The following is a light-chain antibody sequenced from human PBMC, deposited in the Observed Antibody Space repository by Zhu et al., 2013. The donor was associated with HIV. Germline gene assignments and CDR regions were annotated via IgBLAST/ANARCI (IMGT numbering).Light chain of an antibody. CDR1: SSNVANNY. CDR2: DSI. Sequence: QSVLTQPPSMSAAPGQKVTISCSGSSSNVANNYVSWYQQLPGTTPKVLIYDSIKRPSGIPDRISGSKSGTSATLDITGLQTGDEADYFCGTWDSSLSAWVFGGGTKLTVL. V-gene: IGLV1-51*01. J-gene: IGLJ3*02. CDR3: GTWDSSLSAWV.